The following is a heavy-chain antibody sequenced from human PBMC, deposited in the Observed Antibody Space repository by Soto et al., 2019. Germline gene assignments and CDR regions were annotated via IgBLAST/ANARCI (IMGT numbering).Heavy chain of an antibody. CDR2: ISAHNGTT. CDR3: ARGRYGDY. Sequence: QVHLVQSGAEVKKPGASVKVSCKGSGYGFTTYGITWVRQAPGQGLEWMAWISAHNGTTNYAQQLQGRGTVTRDTSTSTGYMELRSLRPDDPAVYYGARGRYGDYWGQGALVTVSS. CDR1: GYGFTTYG. J-gene: IGHJ4*02. D-gene: IGHD1-1*01. V-gene: IGHV1-18*01.